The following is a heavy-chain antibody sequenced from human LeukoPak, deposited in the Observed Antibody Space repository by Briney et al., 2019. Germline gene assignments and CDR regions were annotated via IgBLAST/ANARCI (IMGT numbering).Heavy chain of an antibody. CDR2: ITPIFGTA. D-gene: IGHD4-17*01. J-gene: IGHJ5*02. CDR1: GGTFSSYA. V-gene: IGHV1-69*13. CDR3: ARDYGDGGWFDP. Sequence: ASVKVSCKASGGTFSSYAISWVRQAPGQGLEWMGGITPIFGTANYAQKFQGRVTITADESTSTAYMELSSLRSEDTAVYYCARDYGDGGWFDPWGQGTLVTVSS.